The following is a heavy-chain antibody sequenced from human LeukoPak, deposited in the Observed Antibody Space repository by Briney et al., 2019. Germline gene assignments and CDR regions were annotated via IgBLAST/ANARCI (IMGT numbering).Heavy chain of an antibody. V-gene: IGHV3-7*01. CDR2: IKEDGRQI. J-gene: IGHJ4*02. Sequence: GGSLRLSCAPSALTLRPYWMSWVRQAPGEGLEWVANIKEDGRQIYRVDCVKGLFTISRHNAENALYLHMNSLRVEDSAVYYCASGRRCGNWGQGTLVTVSP. D-gene: IGHD4-17*01. CDR1: ALTLRPYW. CDR3: ASGRRCGN.